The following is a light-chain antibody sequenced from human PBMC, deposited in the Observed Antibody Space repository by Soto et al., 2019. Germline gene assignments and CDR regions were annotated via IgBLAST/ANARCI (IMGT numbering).Light chain of an antibody. V-gene: IGLV2-14*01. J-gene: IGLJ3*02. CDR1: SSDIGSSDH. CDR2: EVS. Sequence: QSALTQPASVSDSPGQSITISCIGTSSDIGSSDHVSWHQQHPGRAPKLMIYEVSNRPSGVSNRFSGSKSGNTASLTISGLQAEDEADYYCSSYTSSSTPWVFGGGTKLTVL. CDR3: SSYTSSSTPWV.